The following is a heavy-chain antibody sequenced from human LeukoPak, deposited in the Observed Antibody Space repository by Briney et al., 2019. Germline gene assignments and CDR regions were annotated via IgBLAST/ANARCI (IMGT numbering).Heavy chain of an antibody. CDR1: GFTFSNYA. CDR2: ISYDGSNK. Sequence: GRSLRLSCAASGFTFSNYAMHWVRQAPGKGLEWVAVISYDGSNKYYADSVKGRFTISRDNSKNTLYLQMNSLRAEDTAVYYCARGVVPAACFDYWGQGTLVTVSS. J-gene: IGHJ4*02. D-gene: IGHD2-2*01. V-gene: IGHV3-30-3*01. CDR3: ARGVVPAACFDY.